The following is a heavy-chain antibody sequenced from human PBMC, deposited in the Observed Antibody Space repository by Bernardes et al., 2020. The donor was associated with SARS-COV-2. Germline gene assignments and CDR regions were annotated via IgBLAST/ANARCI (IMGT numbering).Heavy chain of an antibody. Sequence: GGSLRLSCAASGFNFDDYGMSWVRQVPGKGLEWLSGINSDGSSASYADSVKGRFTISRDNAKNTLYLQMNSLRVEETAVYYCVRARAFDIWGQGTMVTVSS. V-gene: IGHV3-74*01. CDR1: GFNFDDYG. CDR3: VRARAFDI. CDR2: INSDGSSA. J-gene: IGHJ3*02.